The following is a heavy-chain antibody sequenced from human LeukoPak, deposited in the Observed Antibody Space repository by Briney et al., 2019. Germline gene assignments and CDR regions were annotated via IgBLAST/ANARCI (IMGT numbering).Heavy chain of an antibody. J-gene: IGHJ3*02. V-gene: IGHV3-48*01. Sequence: GGSLRLSCAASGFTFSSYAMHWVRQAPGKGLEWVSYISSSSSTIYYADSVKGRFTISRDNAKNSLYLQMNSLRAEDTAVYYCARGEVATITTDAFDIWGQGTMVTVSS. CDR2: ISSSSSTI. D-gene: IGHD5-24*01. CDR3: ARGEVATITTDAFDI. CDR1: GFTFSSYA.